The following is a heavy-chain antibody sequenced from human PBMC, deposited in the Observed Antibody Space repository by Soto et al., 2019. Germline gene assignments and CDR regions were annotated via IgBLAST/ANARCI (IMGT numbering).Heavy chain of an antibody. V-gene: IGHV4-39*01. CDR1: GGSISSSSYY. CDR2: IYYSGST. Sequence: SETLSLTCTVSGGSISSSSYYWGWIRQPPGKGLEWIGSIYYSGSTYYNPSLKSRVTISVDTSKNQFSLKLSSVTAADTAVYYCARPVRVAAHFDYWGQGTLVTVSS. J-gene: IGHJ4*02. CDR3: ARPVRVAAHFDY. D-gene: IGHD6-13*01.